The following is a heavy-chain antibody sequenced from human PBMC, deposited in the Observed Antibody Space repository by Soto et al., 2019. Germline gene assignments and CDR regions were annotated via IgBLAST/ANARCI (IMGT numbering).Heavy chain of an antibody. CDR3: AKDWVGCSNEYYFAY. J-gene: IGHJ4*02. D-gene: IGHD2-15*01. V-gene: IGHV3-30*18. CDR2: LSHHCLKE. CDR1: GFTFRDYG. Sequence: QVQLVESGGCVVRPVRSLRLSCVASGFTFRDYGMHWVRQAPGKGLEWVAVLSHHCLKEHYADSVKSRFSISRDNSKKTVYMQVKSLRGDDTAVYYCAKDWVGCSNEYYFAYWGQVPLVTVSS.